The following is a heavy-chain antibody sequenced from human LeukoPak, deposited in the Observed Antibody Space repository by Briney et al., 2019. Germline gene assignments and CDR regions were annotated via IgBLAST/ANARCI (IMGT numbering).Heavy chain of an antibody. Sequence: ASVKVSCKASGYTFTGYYMHWVRQAPGQGLAWMGWINPNSGGTNYAQKFQGRVTMTRDTSISTAYMELSRLRSDDTAVYYCARDSYDILTGYSPIDYWGQGTLVTVSS. J-gene: IGHJ4*02. CDR2: INPNSGGT. D-gene: IGHD3-9*01. CDR1: GYTFTGYY. CDR3: ARDSYDILTGYSPIDY. V-gene: IGHV1-2*02.